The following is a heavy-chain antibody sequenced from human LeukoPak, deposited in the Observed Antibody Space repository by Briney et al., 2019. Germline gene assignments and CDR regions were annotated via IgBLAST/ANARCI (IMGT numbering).Heavy chain of an antibody. J-gene: IGHJ4*02. CDR2: IWYDGSNK. Sequence: PGGSLRLSCAASGFTFSSYGMHWVRQAPGKGLEWVAVIWYDGSNKYYADSVKGRFTISRDNSKNTLYLQMNSLRAEDTAVYYCARDIRYYDSSGYYWGQGTLVTVSS. CDR3: ARDIRYYDSSGYY. D-gene: IGHD3-22*01. CDR1: GFTFSSYG. V-gene: IGHV3-33*01.